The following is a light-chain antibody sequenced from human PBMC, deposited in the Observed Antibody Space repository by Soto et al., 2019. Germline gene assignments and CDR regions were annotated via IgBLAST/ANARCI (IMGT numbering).Light chain of an antibody. J-gene: IGKJ5*01. CDR2: DAS. CDR1: QSVKSN. CDR3: QQYGNATIT. V-gene: IGKV3D-15*01. Sequence: EILMTQSPATLSVSPGEGATLSCRASQSVKSNLAWYRNKNGQAPRLLIYDASNRATGVPARLSGSGYGTDLTISISRMEVEDFEVYQCQQYGNATITFGQGTRLEIK.